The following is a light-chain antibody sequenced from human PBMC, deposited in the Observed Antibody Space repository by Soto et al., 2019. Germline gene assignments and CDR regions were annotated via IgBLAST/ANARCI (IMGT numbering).Light chain of an antibody. CDR2: GAS. V-gene: IGKV3-20*01. CDR3: QQYGNSRT. Sequence: EIVLTQSPGTLSLSPGERATLSCRASQSVSSSYLAWYQQKPGRAPRLLIYGASSRATGIPDRFSGSGSGTDFTLTISRLEPEDFAVYYCQQYGNSRTFGQGTKVDI. CDR1: QSVSSSY. J-gene: IGKJ1*01.